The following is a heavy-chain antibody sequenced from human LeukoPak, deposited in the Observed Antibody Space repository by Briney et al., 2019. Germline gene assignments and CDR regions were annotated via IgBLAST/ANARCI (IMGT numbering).Heavy chain of an antibody. Sequence: SQTLSLTCAISGDSVSSNSAAWRWVRQSPSRGLERLGRTYYRSKWYYDYAISVKSRITINPDTSKNQFSLQLNSVTPEDTAVYYCARGATAYFDYWGQGTLVTVSS. CDR1: GDSVSSNSAA. CDR2: TYYRSKWYY. CDR3: ARGATAYFDY. V-gene: IGHV6-1*01. D-gene: IGHD5-12*01. J-gene: IGHJ4*02.